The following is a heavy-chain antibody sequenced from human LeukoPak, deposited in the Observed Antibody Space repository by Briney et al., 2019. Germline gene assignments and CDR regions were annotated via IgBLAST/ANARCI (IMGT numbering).Heavy chain of an antibody. V-gene: IGHV1-46*01. CDR3: ARDDEMATITGPFDY. CDR2: INPSGGST. Sequence: ASVKVSCKASGYTLTSYYMHWVRQAPGQGLEWMGIINPSGGSTSYAQKFQGRVTMTRDTSTSTVYMELSSLRSEDTAVYYCARDDEMATITGPFDYWGQGTLVTVSS. CDR1: GYTLTSYY. D-gene: IGHD5-24*01. J-gene: IGHJ4*02.